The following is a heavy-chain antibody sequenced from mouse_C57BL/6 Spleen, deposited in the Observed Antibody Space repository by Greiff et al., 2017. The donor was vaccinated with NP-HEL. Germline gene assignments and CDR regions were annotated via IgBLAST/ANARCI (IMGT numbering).Heavy chain of an antibody. CDR1: GYTFTSYW. Sequence: VQLQQPGAELVKPGASVKLSCKASGYTFTSYWMHWVKQRPGQGLEWIGMIHPNSGSTNYNEKFKSKATLTVDKSSSTAYMQLSSLTSEDSAVYYCARRPFTTVVGRDYAMDYWGQGTSVTVSS. J-gene: IGHJ4*01. CDR2: IHPNSGST. D-gene: IGHD1-1*01. V-gene: IGHV1-64*01. CDR3: ARRPFTTVVGRDYAMDY.